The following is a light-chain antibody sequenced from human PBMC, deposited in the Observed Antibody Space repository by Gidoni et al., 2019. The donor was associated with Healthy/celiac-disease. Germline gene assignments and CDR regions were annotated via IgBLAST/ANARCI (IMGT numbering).Light chain of an antibody. CDR3: CSYAGSSTFE. Sequence: QSALTPPASVSWSPGQSITISCTGTSSDVGSYNLVSWYQQHPGKAPKLMIYEGSKRPSGVSNRFSGSKSGNTASLTISGRQAEDEADYYCCSYAGSSTFEFGGGTKLTV. CDR1: SSDVGSYNL. CDR2: EGS. V-gene: IGLV2-23*03. J-gene: IGLJ3*02.